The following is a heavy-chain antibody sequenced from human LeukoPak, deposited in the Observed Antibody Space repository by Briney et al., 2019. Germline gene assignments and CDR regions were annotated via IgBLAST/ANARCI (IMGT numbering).Heavy chain of an antibody. V-gene: IGHV3-23*01. Sequence: GAPRLSCTASGFTFNTYAMGWVRQAPGRGLEWVSYISNSGGRTYYADSVKGRFTIYRDNSKSTLDLQMNSLRVEDTAVYFCAKDRIGGGYSAYEPFDYWGQGTLVTVSS. CDR2: ISNSGGRT. CDR1: GFTFNTYA. J-gene: IGHJ4*02. CDR3: AKDRIGGGYSAYEPFDY. D-gene: IGHD5-12*01.